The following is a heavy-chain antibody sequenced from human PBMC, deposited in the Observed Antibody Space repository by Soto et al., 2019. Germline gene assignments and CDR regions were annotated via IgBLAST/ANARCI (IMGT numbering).Heavy chain of an antibody. D-gene: IGHD3-3*01. CDR3: AKGPRDGFWSGYDNRFDP. J-gene: IGHJ5*02. CDR1: GFTFDDYA. V-gene: IGHV3-9*01. CDR2: ISWNSGSI. Sequence: ESGGGLVQPGRSLRLSCAASGFTFDDYAMHWVRQAPGKGLEWVSGISWNSGSIGYADSVKGRFTISRDNAKNSLYLQMNSLRAEDRAVYYCAKGPRDGFWSGYDNRFDPWGQGTLVTVSS.